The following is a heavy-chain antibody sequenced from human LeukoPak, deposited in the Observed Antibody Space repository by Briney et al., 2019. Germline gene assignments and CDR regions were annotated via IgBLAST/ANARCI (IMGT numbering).Heavy chain of an antibody. CDR1: GFTFSSYA. J-gene: IGHJ3*02. Sequence: PGGSLRLSCAASGFTFSSYAMHGVRRARGRGREWVAVISSEGGNKYYGDSVRGRFTISRDNSKNTLYLQMNTLRPEDTAVYYCARDSHPDYGGTRDDAFDIWGRGTMVTVSS. D-gene: IGHD4-23*01. CDR2: ISSEGGNK. V-gene: IGHV3-30*04. CDR3: ARDSHPDYGGTRDDAFDI.